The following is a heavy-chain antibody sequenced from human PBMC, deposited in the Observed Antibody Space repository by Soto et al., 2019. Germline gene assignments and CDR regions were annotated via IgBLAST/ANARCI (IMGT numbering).Heavy chain of an antibody. CDR2: IYYSGST. V-gene: IGHV4-59*01. CDR3: ARATYSSGWYDVTEYFQH. D-gene: IGHD6-19*01. J-gene: IGHJ1*01. CDR1: GGSISSYY. Sequence: SETLSLTCTVSGGSISSYYWSWIRHHPGKGLEWIGYIYYSGSTNYNPSLKSRVTISVDTSKNQFSLKLSSVTAADTAVYYCARATYSSGWYDVTEYFQHWGQGTLVTVS.